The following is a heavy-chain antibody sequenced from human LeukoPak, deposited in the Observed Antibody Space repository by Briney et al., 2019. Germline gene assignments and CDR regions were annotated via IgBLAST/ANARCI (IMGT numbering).Heavy chain of an antibody. CDR1: GFTFRSYA. CDR3: VKYES. V-gene: IGHV3-30-3*02. D-gene: IGHD3-3*01. J-gene: IGHJ4*02. Sequence: PGRSLRLSCAASGFTFRSYAMHWVRQAPGKGLEWVALISNDANHKYYADSVKGRFTISSDNAKSSLYLQMNSLRVEDTAVYYCVKYESWGQGTLVTVSS. CDR2: ISNDANHK.